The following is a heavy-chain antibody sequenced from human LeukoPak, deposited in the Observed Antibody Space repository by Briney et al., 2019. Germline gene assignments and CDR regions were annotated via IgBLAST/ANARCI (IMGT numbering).Heavy chain of an antibody. V-gene: IGHV1-18*01. CDR2: ISAYNGNT. J-gene: IGHJ5*02. CDR3: ASALGYCSGGSCYDWFDP. Sequence: GASVKVSCKASGYTFTSYGISWVRQAPGQGLEWMGWISAYNGNTNYAQKLQGRVTMTTDTSTSTAYMELRSLRSDDTAVYYCASALGYCSGGSCYDWFDPWGQGTLVTVPS. CDR1: GYTFTSYG. D-gene: IGHD2-15*01.